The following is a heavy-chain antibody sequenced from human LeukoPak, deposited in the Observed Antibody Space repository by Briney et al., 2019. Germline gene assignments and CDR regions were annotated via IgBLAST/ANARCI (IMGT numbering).Heavy chain of an antibody. V-gene: IGHV4-31*03. CDR2: IYYSGTT. D-gene: IGHD6-19*01. J-gene: IGHJ4*02. CDR3: ARALVRAVIGFDY. CDR1: GGSISSGGYY. Sequence: KTSQTLSPTCTVAGGSISSGGYYWSWIRQHPWKGLERIGYIYYSGTTYFNPSLKSRVTISVDTSKNQFSLKLSSVTAADTAVYYCARALVRAVIGFDYWGQGTLVTVSS.